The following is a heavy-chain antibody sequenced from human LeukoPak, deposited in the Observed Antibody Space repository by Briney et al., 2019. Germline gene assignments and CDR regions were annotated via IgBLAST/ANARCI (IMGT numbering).Heavy chain of an antibody. CDR1: SGSISTYY. V-gene: IGHV4-59*08. Sequence: SETLSLTCTVSSGSISTYYWSWIRQPPGKGLEWIGYIYYSGTTNYNPSLKSRINMSVDTSKNQFSLKLSSVTAADTAVYYCARHPVGRITMVRGLEAFDIWGQGTMVTVSS. J-gene: IGHJ3*02. CDR2: IYYSGTT. D-gene: IGHD3-10*01. CDR3: ARHPVGRITMVRGLEAFDI.